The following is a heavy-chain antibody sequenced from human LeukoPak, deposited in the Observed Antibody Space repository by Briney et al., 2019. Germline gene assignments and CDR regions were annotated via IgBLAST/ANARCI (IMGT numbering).Heavy chain of an antibody. D-gene: IGHD1-26*01. V-gene: IGHV3-11*01. CDR1: GFTFSDYY. J-gene: IGHJ4*02. Sequence: GSLRLSCAASGFTFSDYYMSWIRQAPGKGLEWVSYISSSGSTIYYADSVKGRFTISRDDAKNSLYLQMNSLRAEDTAVYYCAFSGSYLPYFDYWGQGTLVTVSS. CDR2: ISSSGSTI. CDR3: AFSGSYLPYFDY.